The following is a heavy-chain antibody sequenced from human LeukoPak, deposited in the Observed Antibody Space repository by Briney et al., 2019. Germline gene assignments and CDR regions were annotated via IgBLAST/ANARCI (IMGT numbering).Heavy chain of an antibody. Sequence: GGSLRLSCAASGFTFSDYYMSWIRQAPGKGLEWVSYISSSGSTIYYADSVKGRFTISRDNAKNSLYLQMNSLRAGDTAVYYCAREPSGTGYYDSSGYYPSLYFQHWGQGTLVTVSS. CDR3: AREPSGTGYYDSSGYYPSLYFQH. D-gene: IGHD3-22*01. V-gene: IGHV3-11*04. J-gene: IGHJ1*01. CDR2: ISSSGSTI. CDR1: GFTFSDYY.